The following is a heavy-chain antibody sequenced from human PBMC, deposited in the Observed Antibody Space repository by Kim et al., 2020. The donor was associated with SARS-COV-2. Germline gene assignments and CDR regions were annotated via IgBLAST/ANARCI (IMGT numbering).Heavy chain of an antibody. J-gene: IGHJ5*02. CDR3: AMLGYGGNWFDH. Sequence: ASVKVSCKASGQTFPNYGMTWVRQAPGQGLEWMGWNSGYNGKTKYAQKFQDRVTMISDTSTNTAYMEMRNLTSDDTAVYYCAMLGYGGNWFDHWGQGALV. D-gene: IGHD4-17*01. CDR2: NSGYNGKT. V-gene: IGHV1-18*01. CDR1: GQTFPNYG.